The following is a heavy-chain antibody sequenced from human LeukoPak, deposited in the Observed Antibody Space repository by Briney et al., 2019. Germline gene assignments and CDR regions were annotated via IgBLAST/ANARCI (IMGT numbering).Heavy chain of an antibody. Sequence: ASVKVSCKASGYTFTGYYIHWVRQAPGQGPEWVGWINPKSGVTNYAQKFQGRVTMTSDTSISTAYMNFSRLRSDDTAMYYCARDLGVAVRPFSLFYWGQGTLVTVSS. CDR2: INPKSGVT. V-gene: IGHV1-2*02. CDR1: GYTFTGYY. D-gene: IGHD6-6*01. J-gene: IGHJ4*02. CDR3: ARDLGVAVRPFSLFY.